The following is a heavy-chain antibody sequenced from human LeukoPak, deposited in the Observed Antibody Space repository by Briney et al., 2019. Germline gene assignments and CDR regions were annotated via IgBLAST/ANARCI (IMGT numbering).Heavy chain of an antibody. J-gene: IGHJ4*02. CDR1: GGSISSYY. D-gene: IGHD2-15*01. CDR2: IYYSGST. CDR3: ARKLPGVHFDY. Sequence: PSETLSLTCTVSGGSISSYYWSWIRQPPGKGLEWIGYIYYSGSTNYNPSLKSRVTISVDTSKNQFSLRLSSVTAADTAVYFCARKLPGVHFDYWGQGTLVTVSS. V-gene: IGHV4-59*01.